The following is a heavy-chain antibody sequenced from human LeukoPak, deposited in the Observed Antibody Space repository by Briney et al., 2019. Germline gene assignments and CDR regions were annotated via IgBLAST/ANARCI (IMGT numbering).Heavy chain of an antibody. Sequence: GASVKVSCMASGGTFSSYAISWVRQAPGQGLEWMGGIIPIFGTANYAQKFQGRVTITADESTSTAYMELSSLRSEDTAVYYCARVLDGDPIDYWGQRNLVTVSS. CDR3: ARVLDGDPIDY. J-gene: IGHJ4*02. CDR2: IIPIFGTA. V-gene: IGHV1-69*13. CDR1: GGTFSSYA. D-gene: IGHD4-17*01.